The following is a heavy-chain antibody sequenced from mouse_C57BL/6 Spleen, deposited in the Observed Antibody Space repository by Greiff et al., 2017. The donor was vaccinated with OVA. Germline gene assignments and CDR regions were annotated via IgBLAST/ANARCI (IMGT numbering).Heavy chain of an antibody. J-gene: IGHJ3*01. V-gene: IGHV1-53*01. Sequence: QVQLQQPGPELVKPGASVKLSCKASGYTFTSYWMHWVKQRPGQGLEWIGNINPSNGGTNYNEKFKSKATLTVDKSSSTAYMQLSSLTSEDSAVYYCARSGDLLWSLRTWFAYWGQGTLVTVSA. CDR2: INPSNGGT. CDR1: GYTFTSYW. CDR3: ARSGDLLWSLRTWFAY. D-gene: IGHD2-1*01.